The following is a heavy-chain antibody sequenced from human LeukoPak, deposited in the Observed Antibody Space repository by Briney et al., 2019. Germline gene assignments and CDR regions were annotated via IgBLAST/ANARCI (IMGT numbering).Heavy chain of an antibody. V-gene: IGHV1-2*02. D-gene: IGHD6-19*01. Sequence: ASVKVSCKASGYTFTGYYMHWVRQAPGQGLEWMGWINPNSGGTNYAQKFQGRVTMTRDASISTAYMELSRLRSDDTAVYYCARDREYSSGWYVDYWGQGTLVTVSS. CDR3: ARDREYSSGWYVDY. CDR2: INPNSGGT. CDR1: GYTFTGYY. J-gene: IGHJ4*02.